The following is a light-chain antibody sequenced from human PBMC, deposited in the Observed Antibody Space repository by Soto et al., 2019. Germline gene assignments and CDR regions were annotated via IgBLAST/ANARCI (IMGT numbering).Light chain of an antibody. CDR3: HQYYSSPRLG. J-gene: IGKJ4*01. CDR1: QSVLYIPTNKNY. V-gene: IGKV4-1*01. Sequence: DIVMTQSPDSLAVSLGERATITCRSSQSVLYIPTNKNYVAWYQQKPGQPPKLLLYWASTRESGVPDRFSGSGSGTYFTLTISSLQAEDVAFYYCHQYYSSPRLGFCVWTKVEIK. CDR2: WAS.